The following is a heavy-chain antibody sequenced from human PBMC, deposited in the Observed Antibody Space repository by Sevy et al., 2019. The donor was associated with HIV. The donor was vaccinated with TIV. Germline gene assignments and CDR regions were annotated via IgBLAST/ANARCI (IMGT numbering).Heavy chain of an antibody. CDR2: IYYSGST. CDR1: GCSISSYY. CDR3: ARVAQVQQQLVYYFDY. V-gene: IGHV4-59*01. Sequence: SETLSLTCTVSGCSISSYYWSWIRQPPGKGLEWIGYIYYSGSTNYNPSLKSRVTISVDTSKNQFSLKLSSVTAADTAVYYCARVAQVQQQLVYYFDYWGQGTLVTVSS. J-gene: IGHJ4*02. D-gene: IGHD6-13*01.